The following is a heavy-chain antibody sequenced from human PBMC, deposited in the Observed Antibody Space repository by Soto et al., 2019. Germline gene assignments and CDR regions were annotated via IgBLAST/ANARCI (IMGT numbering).Heavy chain of an antibody. Sequence: GASVKVSCKVSGYTLTELSMHWVRQAPGQGLEWMGRIIPILGIANYAQKFQGRVTITADKSTSTAYMELSSLRSEDTAVYYCARDSLPVVVVAATQHYYYYMDVWGKGTTVTVSS. V-gene: IGHV1-69*04. J-gene: IGHJ6*03. CDR1: GYTLTELS. CDR2: IIPILGIA. CDR3: ARDSLPVVVVAATQHYYYYMDV. D-gene: IGHD2-15*01.